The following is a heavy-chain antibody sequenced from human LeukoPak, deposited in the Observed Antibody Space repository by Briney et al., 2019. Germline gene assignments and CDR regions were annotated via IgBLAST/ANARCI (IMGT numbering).Heavy chain of an antibody. D-gene: IGHD3/OR15-3a*01. CDR1: GGSISSYY. CDR3: ARQTGSGLFILP. Sequence: SETLSLTCTVSGGSISSYYWSWVRQPPGKGLEWIGFVYYTGSTNYSPSLKSRVTISVDTSKNRFSLKLTSVTAADTAVYYCARQTGSGLFILPGGQGTLVTVSS. J-gene: IGHJ4*02. V-gene: IGHV4-59*08. CDR2: VYYTGST.